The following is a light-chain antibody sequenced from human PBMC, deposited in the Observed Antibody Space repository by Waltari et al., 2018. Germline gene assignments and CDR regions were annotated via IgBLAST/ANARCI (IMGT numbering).Light chain of an antibody. CDR3: QELNTYPQSLT. V-gene: IGKV1-9*01. Sequence: DIQLTQSPSFLPASIGDRVTITCRASQGISSYLACYQQKPGKAPKLLIYAASTVQSGVPSRFSGSGSGTECTLTISSLQPEDFATYYCQELNTYPQSLTFGGGTKVEI. J-gene: IGKJ4*02. CDR1: QGISSY. CDR2: AAS.